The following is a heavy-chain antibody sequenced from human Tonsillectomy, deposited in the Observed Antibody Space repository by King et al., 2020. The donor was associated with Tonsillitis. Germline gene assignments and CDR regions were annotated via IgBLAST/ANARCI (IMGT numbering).Heavy chain of an antibody. Sequence: QLVQSGAEVKKPGSSVKVSCKASGGTFSSYAISWVRPAPGQGLEWMGGIIPIFGTANYAQKFQGGVTITADESTSTAYMELSSRRSEDTAVYYCARDGASYYYDSSGSDYWGQGTLVTVSS. CDR3: ARDGASYYYDSSGSDY. CDR2: IIPIFGTA. CDR1: GGTFSSYA. J-gene: IGHJ4*02. V-gene: IGHV1-69*12. D-gene: IGHD3-22*01.